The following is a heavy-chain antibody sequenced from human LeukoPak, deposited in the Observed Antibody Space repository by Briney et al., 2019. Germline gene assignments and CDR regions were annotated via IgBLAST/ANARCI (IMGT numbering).Heavy chain of an antibody. CDR3: SSKDWSGSGPYSDY. CDR2: IRTKDNNYAT. D-gene: IGHD3-3*01. J-gene: IGHJ4*02. V-gene: IGHV3-73*01. CDR1: GLTFSGSA. Sequence: GGSLRLSCAASGLTFSGSAMHWVRQASGKGLEWVGRIRTKDNNYATAYAASVKGRFTISRDDSKNTAYLQMNSLETDDTAVYYCSSKDWSGSGPYSDYWGQGTLVTVSS.